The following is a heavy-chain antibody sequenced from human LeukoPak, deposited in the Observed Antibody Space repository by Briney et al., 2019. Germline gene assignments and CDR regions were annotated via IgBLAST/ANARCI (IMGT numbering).Heavy chain of an antibody. V-gene: IGHV4-39*01. J-gene: IGHJ6*03. D-gene: IGHD6-6*01. CDR3: ARGLRQGGAARYIYYYYYMDV. CDR2: IYYSGST. Sequence: SETLSLTCTVSGGSISSSSYYWGWIRQPPGKGLEWIGSIYYSGSTYYNPSLKSRVTISVDTSKNQFSLKLSSVTAADTAVYYCARGLRQGGAARYIYYYYYMDVWGKGTTVTVSS. CDR1: GGSISSSSYY.